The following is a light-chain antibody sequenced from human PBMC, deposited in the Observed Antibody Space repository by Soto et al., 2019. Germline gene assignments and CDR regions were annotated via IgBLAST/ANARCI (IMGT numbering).Light chain of an antibody. CDR2: RAS. Sequence: DIVMTQSPDSLSVSLGERATIKCRSSQSVLHRSNGNNYIAWYQQRPGQPPKLLIYRASTRESGVPDRFSGSGSGTDFTLTISSLQAEDVAVYYCQQYYSTPRTFGQGTKVEIK. CDR1: QSVLHRSNGNNY. V-gene: IGKV4-1*01. CDR3: QQYYSTPRT. J-gene: IGKJ1*01.